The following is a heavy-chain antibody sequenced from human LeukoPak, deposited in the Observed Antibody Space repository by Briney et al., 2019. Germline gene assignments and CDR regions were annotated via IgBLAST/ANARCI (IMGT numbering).Heavy chain of an antibody. CDR3: AKGARRTFGLSSGLYRGSYYFDY. Sequence: ASVKVSCKASGYTFSSYYVHWVRQAPGQGLEWMGMIIPSDGFTSYAQKFQGRVTMTRDMSTSTVYMELSSLRSDDTAVYYCAKGARRTFGLSSGLYRGSYYFDYWGQGTLVTVSS. V-gene: IGHV1-46*01. CDR1: GYTFSSYY. CDR2: IIPSDGFT. D-gene: IGHD6-19*01. J-gene: IGHJ4*02.